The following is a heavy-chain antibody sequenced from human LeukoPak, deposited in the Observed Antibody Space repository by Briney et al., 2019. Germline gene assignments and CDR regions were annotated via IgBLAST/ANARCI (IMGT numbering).Heavy chain of an antibody. Sequence: GGSLRLSCAASGLTVSIYTMHWVRQASGKGLEWVALISYDGTNKYYADSVKGRFTIPRDNSKSTLYLQMNSLRAEDTAVYYCARAVGDCSGGSCYSELDYWGQGALVTVSS. CDR2: ISYDGTNK. CDR1: GLTVSIYT. V-gene: IGHV3-30*01. J-gene: IGHJ4*02. D-gene: IGHD2-15*01. CDR3: ARAVGDCSGGSCYSELDY.